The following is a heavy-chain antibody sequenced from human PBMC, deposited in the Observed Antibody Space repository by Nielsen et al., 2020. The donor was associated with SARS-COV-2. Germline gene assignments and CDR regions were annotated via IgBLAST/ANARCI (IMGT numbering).Heavy chain of an antibody. D-gene: IGHD1-7*01. CDR2: IWYDGSNK. CDR1: GFTLSAYA. V-gene: IGHV3-33*06. Sequence: GESLKISCAASGFTLSAYAMHWVRQAPGTGLEWVAVIWYDGSNKYYADSVKGRFTISRDNSKNTLYLQMNSLRAEDTAVYYCAKKFGLNWNYDSWGQGTLVTVSS. CDR3: AKKFGLNWNYDS. J-gene: IGHJ5*01.